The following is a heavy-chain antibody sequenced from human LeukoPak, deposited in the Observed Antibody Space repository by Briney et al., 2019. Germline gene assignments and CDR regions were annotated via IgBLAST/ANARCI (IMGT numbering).Heavy chain of an antibody. CDR2: ISGSGGST. CDR1: GFTFSIYA. CDR3: ARGVRGVIDY. D-gene: IGHD3-10*01. J-gene: IGHJ4*02. Sequence: GGSLRLSCAASGFTFSIYAMSWVRQAPGKGLEWVSTISGSGGSTYYADSVKGRFTISRDNAKNSLYLQMNSLRAEDTAVYYCARGVRGVIDYWGQGTLVTVSS. V-gene: IGHV3-23*01.